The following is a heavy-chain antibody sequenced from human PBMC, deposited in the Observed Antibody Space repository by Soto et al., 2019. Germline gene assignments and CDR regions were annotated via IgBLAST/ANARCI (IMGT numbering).Heavy chain of an antibody. V-gene: IGHV3-23*01. J-gene: IGHJ4*02. CDR2: ISGSGEMT. CDR1: GFTFRGDA. Sequence: ESGGDLVQPGGSLRLSCAASGFTFRGDAMSWVRQAPGKGLEWVSSISGSGEMTHYADSVKGRFTISRDNAKNTLYLQMESLRAEATALYYCARSEMTYNWNDWGQGALVTVSS. D-gene: IGHD1-20*01. CDR3: ARSEMTYNWND.